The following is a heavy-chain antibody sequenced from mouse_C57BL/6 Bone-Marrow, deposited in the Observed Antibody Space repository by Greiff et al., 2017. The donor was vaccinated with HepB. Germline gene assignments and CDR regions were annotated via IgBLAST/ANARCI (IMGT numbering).Heavy chain of an antibody. D-gene: IGHD2-4*01. CDR3: ARKDYDAWFAY. Sequence: EVKLMESGGGLVKPGGSLKLSCAASGFTFSDYGMHWVRQAPEKGLEWVAYISSGSSTNYYADTVKGRFTISRDNAKNTLFLQMTSLRSEDTAMYYCARKDYDAWFAYWGQGTLVTVSA. J-gene: IGHJ3*01. CDR2: ISSGSSTN. V-gene: IGHV5-17*01. CDR1: GFTFSDYG.